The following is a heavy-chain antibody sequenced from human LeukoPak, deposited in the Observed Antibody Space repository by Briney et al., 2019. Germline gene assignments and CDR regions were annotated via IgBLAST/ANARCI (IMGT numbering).Heavy chain of an antibody. V-gene: IGHV3-23*01. J-gene: IGHJ6*03. CDR3: AKLGHGGYYSYMDV. D-gene: IGHD3-16*01. Sequence: GGSLRLSCAVSGFTFANYAMTWVRQAPGKGLESVSSISTDGTTYYAHSVKGRFTLSRDSSKNTLYLQMSSLRAEDTAVYYCAKLGHGGYYSYMDVWGKGTTVTVSS. CDR1: GFTFANYA. CDR2: ISTDGTT.